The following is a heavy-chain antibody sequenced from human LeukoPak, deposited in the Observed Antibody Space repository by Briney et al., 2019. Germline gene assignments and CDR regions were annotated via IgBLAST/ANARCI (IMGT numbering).Heavy chain of an antibody. Sequence: GGSLRLSCAASGFTFSSYWVHWVRQAPGKGLVWVSRINRDGSTTNHADSVKGRFTVSRDNAKNTLNLQMNSLRAEDTAVYYCARDRKSGESSEIDFWGQGTLVTVSS. CDR2: INRDGSTT. CDR1: GFTFSSYW. CDR3: ARDRKSGESSEIDF. J-gene: IGHJ4*02. V-gene: IGHV3-74*01. D-gene: IGHD3-10*01.